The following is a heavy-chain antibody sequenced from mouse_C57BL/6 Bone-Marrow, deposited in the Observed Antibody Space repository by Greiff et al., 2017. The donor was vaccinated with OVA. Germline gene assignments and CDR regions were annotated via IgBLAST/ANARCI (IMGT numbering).Heavy chain of an antibody. V-gene: IGHV1-69*01. CDR3: ARSTVVEGGNAMDY. CDR1: GYTFTSYW. Sequence: QVQLQQPGAELVMPGASVKLSCKASGYTFTSYWMHWVKQRPGQGLEWIGEIDPSDSYTHYNQKYKGKSTLTVDKSSSTAYMQLSILTSEDSAVYYWARSTVVEGGNAMDYWGQGTSVTVSS. J-gene: IGHJ4*01. CDR2: IDPSDSYT. D-gene: IGHD1-1*01.